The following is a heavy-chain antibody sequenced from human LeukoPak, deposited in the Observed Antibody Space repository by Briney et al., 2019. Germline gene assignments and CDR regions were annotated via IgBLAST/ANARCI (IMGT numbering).Heavy chain of an antibody. Sequence: QPGGSLRLSCAASGFTFSSYAMSWVRQAPGKGLEWVSAISASGGITYFADSVKGRFTISRDNSKNTQYLQMNSLRAEDTAVYYCAKARLSSVVITNFDYWGQGTLVTVSS. V-gene: IGHV3-23*01. D-gene: IGHD3-22*01. CDR2: ISASGGIT. J-gene: IGHJ4*02. CDR3: AKARLSSVVITNFDY. CDR1: GFTFSSYA.